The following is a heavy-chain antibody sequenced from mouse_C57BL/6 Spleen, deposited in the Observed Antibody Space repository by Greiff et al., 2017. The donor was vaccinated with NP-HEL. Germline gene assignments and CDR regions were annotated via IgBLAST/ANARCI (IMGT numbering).Heavy chain of an antibody. CDR2: ISYSGST. CDR1: GYSITSDY. D-gene: IGHD1-1*01. Sequence: EVKLQESGPGLAKPSQTLSLTCSVPGYSITSDYWNWIRKFPGNKLEYMGYISYSGSTYYNPSLKSRISITRDTSKNQYYLQLNSVTTEDTATYYCARSPTVVATDWYFDVWGTGTTVTVSS. V-gene: IGHV3-8*01. CDR3: ARSPTVVATDWYFDV. J-gene: IGHJ1*03.